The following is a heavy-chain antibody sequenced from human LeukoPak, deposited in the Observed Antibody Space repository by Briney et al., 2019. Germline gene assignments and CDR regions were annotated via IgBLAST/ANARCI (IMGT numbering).Heavy chain of an antibody. J-gene: IGHJ4*02. CDR3: ARNPGSSNSWFPFDN. D-gene: IGHD6-13*01. Sequence: PSETLSLTCTVSGGSISSSSYYWGWIRQPPGKGLEWIGTIYYSGSTYYNPSLKSRVTMSVDTSKNQFSLKLSSVTAADTAVYYCARNPGSSNSWFPFDNWGQGTLVTVSS. CDR2: IYYSGST. V-gene: IGHV4-39*01. CDR1: GGSISSSSYY.